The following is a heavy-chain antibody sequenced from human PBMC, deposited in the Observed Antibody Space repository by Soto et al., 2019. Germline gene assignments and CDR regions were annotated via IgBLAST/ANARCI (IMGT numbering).Heavy chain of an antibody. V-gene: IGHV3-13*01. CDR3: ARELHGGSYGMDV. Sequence: EVQVVESGGGLVQPGGSLRLSCAVSGFTFSNYDMHWVRQVTGKGLEWVSGITTAGDTYYSGSVKGRFTISREKAKSSLYLQMHGLSAGDTAVYYCARELHGGSYGMDVWGQGTTVTVSS. J-gene: IGHJ6*02. CDR1: GFTFSNYD. CDR2: ITTAGDT.